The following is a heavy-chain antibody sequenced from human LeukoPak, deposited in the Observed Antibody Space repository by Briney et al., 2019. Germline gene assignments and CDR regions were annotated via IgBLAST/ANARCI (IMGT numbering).Heavy chain of an antibody. D-gene: IGHD3-9*01. Sequence: ASVKVSCKASGYTFTGYYMHWVRQAPGQGLEWMGWINPNSGGTNYAQKFQGRVTMTRDTSISTAYMELSRLRSDDTAVYYCARADYYDILTGYYTGYYFDYWGQGTLVTVSS. CDR1: GYTFTGYY. J-gene: IGHJ4*02. V-gene: IGHV1-2*02. CDR3: ARADYYDILTGYYTGYYFDY. CDR2: INPNSGGT.